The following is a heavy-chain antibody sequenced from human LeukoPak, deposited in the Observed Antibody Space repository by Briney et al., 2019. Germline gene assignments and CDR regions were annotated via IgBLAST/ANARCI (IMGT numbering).Heavy chain of an antibody. D-gene: IGHD3-22*01. J-gene: IGHJ4*02. CDR1: GFSFSDYY. CDR3: ARSPADSSGYHIVKEIDY. CDR2: VSSSGTYT. Sequence: GGSLRLSCAASGFSFSDYYMTWIRQAPGKGLEWISYVSSSGTYTHYVDSVKGRFAISRDNAKNSLYLQLNSLRAEDTAVYYCARSPADSSGYHIVKEIDYWGQGTLVTVFS. V-gene: IGHV3-11*03.